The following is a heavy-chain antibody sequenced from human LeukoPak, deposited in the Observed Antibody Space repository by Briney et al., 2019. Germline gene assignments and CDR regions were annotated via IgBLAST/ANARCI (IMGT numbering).Heavy chain of an antibody. CDR2: IVVGSGNT. CDR1: GFTFTGSA. J-gene: IGHJ6*03. V-gene: IGHV1-58*02. Sequence: SVKVSCKASGFTFTGSAMQWVRQARGQRLEWIGWIVVGSGNTNYAQKFQERVTITRDMSTSTAYMELSSLRSEDTAVYYCAADRIRGSYYCYYYMDVWGKGPTVTVSS. CDR3: AADRIRGSYYCYYYMDV. D-gene: IGHD1-26*01.